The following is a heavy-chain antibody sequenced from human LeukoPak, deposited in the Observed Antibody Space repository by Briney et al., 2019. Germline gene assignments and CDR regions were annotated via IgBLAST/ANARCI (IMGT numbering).Heavy chain of an antibody. Sequence: PGGSLRLSCAASGFTFSSYAMSWVRQAPGKGLEWVSAISGSGGSTYYAGSVRGRFTISRDNSKNTLYLQMNSLRAEDTAVYYCAKDDDYGDYQRPRAFDIWGQGTMVTVSS. J-gene: IGHJ3*02. D-gene: IGHD4-17*01. CDR1: GFTFSSYA. CDR3: AKDDDYGDYQRPRAFDI. CDR2: ISGSGGST. V-gene: IGHV3-23*01.